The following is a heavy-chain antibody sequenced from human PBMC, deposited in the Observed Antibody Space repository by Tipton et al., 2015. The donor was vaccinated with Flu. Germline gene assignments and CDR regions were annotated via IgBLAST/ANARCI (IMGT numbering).Heavy chain of an antibody. J-gene: IGHJ5*02. CDR2: ISTSGST. Sequence: TLSLTCTVSGGSISSGSYFWGWIRQPAGEGLEWIGHISTSGSTNYNPSLKSRLTLSVDTSKNQFSLRLTSVTATHTALYYCARHERGVSTFPWGQGTLVTVSS. CDR1: GGSISSGSYF. D-gene: IGHD5/OR15-5a*01. V-gene: IGHV4-61*09. CDR3: ARHERGVSTFP.